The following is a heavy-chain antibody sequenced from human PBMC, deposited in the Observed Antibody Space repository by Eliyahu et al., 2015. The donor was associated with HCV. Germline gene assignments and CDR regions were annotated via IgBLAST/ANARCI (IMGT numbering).Heavy chain of an antibody. CDR1: GFTFSXYA. Sequence: EVQLLESGGGLVQPGGSLRLSCAASGFTFSXYAMSWVRQAPGKGLECLSAISGSGGSTYYADSVKGRFTISRDNSKNTLYLQMNSLRAEDTAVYYCAKDTYYYDSSGYLGVDYWGQGTLVTVSS. CDR2: ISGSGGST. CDR3: AKDTYYYDSSGYLGVDY. D-gene: IGHD3-22*01. V-gene: IGHV3-23*01. J-gene: IGHJ4*02.